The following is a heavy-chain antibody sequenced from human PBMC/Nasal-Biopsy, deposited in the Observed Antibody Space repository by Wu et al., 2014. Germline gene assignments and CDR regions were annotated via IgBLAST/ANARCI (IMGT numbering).Heavy chain of an antibody. CDR3: ARDEWELLQPYYFDY. J-gene: IGHJ4*02. V-gene: IGHV3-21*01. D-gene: IGHD1-26*01. CDR2: ITSSGYI. Sequence: LRLSCAASGFTFNTYNMNWVRQAPGKGLEWVSSITSSGYIHYVDSVKGRFTISRDNAKNSLYLQMNSLRAEDTAVYYCARDEWELLQPYYFDYWAREPWSPSRQ. CDR1: GFTFNTYN.